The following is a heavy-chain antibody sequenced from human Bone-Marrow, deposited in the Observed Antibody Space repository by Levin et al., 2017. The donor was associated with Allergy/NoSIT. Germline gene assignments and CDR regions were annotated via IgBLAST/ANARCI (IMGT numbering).Heavy chain of an antibody. J-gene: IGHJ4*02. D-gene: IGHD6-19*01. CDR1: GFTFSNYG. Sequence: GESLKISCAVSGFTFSNYGMHWVRQAPGKGLEWVALISYDGSDKDYADSVKGRFTISRDSSKNTLYLQMNSLRAEATAVYYCAKLLPWLVLTAPFDYWGQGTLVTVSS. V-gene: IGHV3-30*18. CDR3: AKLLPWLVLTAPFDY. CDR2: ISYDGSDK.